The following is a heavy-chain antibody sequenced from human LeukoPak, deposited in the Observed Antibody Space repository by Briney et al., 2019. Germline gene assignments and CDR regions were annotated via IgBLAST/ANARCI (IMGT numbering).Heavy chain of an antibody. V-gene: IGHV3-23*01. CDR1: GFTFSSYA. CDR2: ISASGDNT. D-gene: IGHD1-26*01. Sequence: PGGSLRLSCAASGFTFSSYAMSWVRQVPGKGLEWVSSISASGDNTYYADSLKGRFTISRDNSKNTLYLQMNSLRAEDTAVYYCAKDQGGSYPDWGQGTLVTVSS. CDR3: AKDQGGSYPD. J-gene: IGHJ4*02.